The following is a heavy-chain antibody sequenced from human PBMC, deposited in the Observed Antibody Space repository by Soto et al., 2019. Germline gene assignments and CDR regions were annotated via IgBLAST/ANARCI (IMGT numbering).Heavy chain of an antibody. CDR2: IYYSGST. Sequence: SETLSLTCPVSGGSLSSSSYYWGWLRQPPGKGLEWIGSIYYSGSTYYNPSLKSRVTISVDTSKNQFSLKLSSVTAADTAVYYCARQPRILTGYSGHFDYRGQGTLVTVSS. CDR1: GGSLSSSSYY. D-gene: IGHD3-9*01. J-gene: IGHJ4*02. V-gene: IGHV4-39*01. CDR3: ARQPRILTGYSGHFDY.